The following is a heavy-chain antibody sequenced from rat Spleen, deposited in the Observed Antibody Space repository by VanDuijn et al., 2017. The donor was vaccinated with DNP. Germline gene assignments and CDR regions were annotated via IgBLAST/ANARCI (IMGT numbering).Heavy chain of an antibody. J-gene: IGHJ2*01. CDR2: ISPSGGST. Sequence: EVQLVESGGGLVQPGRSLKLSCAASGFTVSDYYMAWVRQAPTKGLEWVASISPSGGSTYYRDSVKGRFTVSRDNAKSTLYLQMNSLRSEDTATYYCARLLPPFAFWGQGVTVTVSS. CDR1: GFTVSDYY. V-gene: IGHV5-25*01. D-gene: IGHD1-4*01. CDR3: ARLLPPFAF.